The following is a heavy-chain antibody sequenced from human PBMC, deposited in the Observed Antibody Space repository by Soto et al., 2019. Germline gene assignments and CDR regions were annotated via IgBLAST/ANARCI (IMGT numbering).Heavy chain of an antibody. D-gene: IGHD3-9*01. CDR2: IYYSGST. CDR3: ASKAVLRYFDWLLSHSYGMDV. Sequence: SLTCTVSGGSISSSSYYWGWIRQPPGKGLEWIGSIYYSGSTYYNPSLKSRVTISVDTSKNQFSLKLSSVTAADTAVYYCASKAVLRYFDWLLSHSYGMDVWGQGTTVTVSS. J-gene: IGHJ6*02. V-gene: IGHV4-39*01. CDR1: GGSISSSSYY.